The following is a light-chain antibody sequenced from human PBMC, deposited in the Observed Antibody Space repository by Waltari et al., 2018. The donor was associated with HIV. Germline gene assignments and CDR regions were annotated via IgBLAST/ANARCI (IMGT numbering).Light chain of an antibody. CDR3: AVWDDSLGGAV. V-gene: IGLV1-47*01. J-gene: IGLJ2*01. CDR2: MND. Sequence: QSVVTRPPSASGTPGQRVTISCSGSGSNIGTYSVNWYQHFPGTAPKLLIYMNDQRPSGVPGRFSGSQSGTSASLAISGLQYDDEADYYCAVWDDSLGGAVFGGGTKLTVL. CDR1: GSNIGTYS.